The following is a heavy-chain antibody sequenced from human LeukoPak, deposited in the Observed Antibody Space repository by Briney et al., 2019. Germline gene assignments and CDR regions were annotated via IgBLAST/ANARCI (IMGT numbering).Heavy chain of an antibody. Sequence: RRASVKVSCKASGGTFSSYAISWVRQAPGQGLEWMGGIIPIFGTANYAQKFQGRVTITADESTSTAYMELSSLRSEDTAVYYCARAGAGIAARPGWFDPWGQGTLVTVCS. D-gene: IGHD6-6*01. CDR1: GGTFSSYA. V-gene: IGHV1-69*13. CDR2: IIPIFGTA. CDR3: ARAGAGIAARPGWFDP. J-gene: IGHJ5*02.